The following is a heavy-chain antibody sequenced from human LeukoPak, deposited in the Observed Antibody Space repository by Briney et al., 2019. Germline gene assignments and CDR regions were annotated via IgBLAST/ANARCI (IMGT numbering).Heavy chain of an antibody. CDR3: AIMHGYYDGSGYWVQ. V-gene: IGHV3-23*01. D-gene: IGHD3-22*01. Sequence: PGGSLRLSCAASGFTFSSYAMNWVRQAPGKGLEWVSFITTSGGSTSYADSVEGRFTISRDNPRNTLYMQMNSLRDEDTAVYYCAIMHGYYDGSGYWVQWGQGTLVTVSS. J-gene: IGHJ4*02. CDR1: GFTFSSYA. CDR2: ITTSGGST.